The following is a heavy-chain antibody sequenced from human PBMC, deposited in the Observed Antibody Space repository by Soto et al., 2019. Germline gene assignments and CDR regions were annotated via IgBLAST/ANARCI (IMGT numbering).Heavy chain of an antibody. V-gene: IGHV4-39*01. Sequence: SETLCVTCTVAGGSFSSSSDYWGWIHQPPGKGLEWFGSIYYSGSTYSNPSLKSRVTISVDTSKNQFSLKLSSVTAADTAVYYCASHPPLITFGGVIVLDTDFDYWGQRTLVTVSS. CDR2: IYYSGST. CDR3: ASHPPLITFGGVIVLDTDFDY. CDR1: GGSFSSSSDY. D-gene: IGHD3-16*02. J-gene: IGHJ4*02.